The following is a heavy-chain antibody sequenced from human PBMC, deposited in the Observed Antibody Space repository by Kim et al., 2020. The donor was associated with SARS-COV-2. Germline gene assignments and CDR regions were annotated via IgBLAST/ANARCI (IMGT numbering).Heavy chain of an antibody. CDR3: ASDRTMHSGAPDS. J-gene: IGHJ2*01. V-gene: IGHV3-7*01. CDR2: IKQGGSET. D-gene: IGHD1-7*01. CDR1: GFTFSNYW. Sequence: GGSLRLSCAASGFTFSNYWMSWVRQAPGKGLEWVANIKQGGSETNYVDSVRGRFTISRDDADNSLYLQMHILRAEHTAVYYCASDRTMHSGAPDSGGR.